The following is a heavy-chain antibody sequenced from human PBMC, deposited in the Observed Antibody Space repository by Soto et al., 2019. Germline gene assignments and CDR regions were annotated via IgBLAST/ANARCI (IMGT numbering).Heavy chain of an antibody. D-gene: IGHD3-3*01. CDR3: ARVPWRSGHFDY. J-gene: IGHJ4*02. CDR2: INPNSGGT. CDR1: GYTFTGYY. V-gene: IGHV1-2*02. Sequence: ASVKVSCKASGYTFTGYYMHWVRQAPGQGLEWMGWINPNSGGTNYAQKFQGRVTMTRDTSISTAYMELSRLRSDDTAMYYCARVPWRSGHFDYWGQGTLVTVSS.